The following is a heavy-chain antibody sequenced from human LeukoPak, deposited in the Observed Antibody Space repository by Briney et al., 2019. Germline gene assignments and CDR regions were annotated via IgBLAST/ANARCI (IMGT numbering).Heavy chain of an antibody. Sequence: ASVKISCKASGYTFTRSGISWVRQAPGQGLEWMGWICAYNGNTKYAQKLQGRGTMTTDTSTSTDYMELRSLRSDDTAVYYCARAYCSSTSCYSGAWYFDYWGQGTLVTVSS. J-gene: IGHJ4*02. V-gene: IGHV1-18*01. CDR2: ICAYNGNT. CDR3: ARAYCSSTSCYSGAWYFDY. CDR1: GYTFTRSG. D-gene: IGHD2-2*01.